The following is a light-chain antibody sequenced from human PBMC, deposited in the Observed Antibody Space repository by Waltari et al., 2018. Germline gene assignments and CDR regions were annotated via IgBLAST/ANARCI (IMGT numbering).Light chain of an antibody. V-gene: IGKV3-11*01. CDR2: DAS. Sequence: EIVLTQSPATLSSSPGERATLPCRASQSVSSYLAWYQQKPGQAPRLLIYDASNRATGIPARFSGSGSGTDFTLTISSLEPEDFAVYYCQQRSNWPRGITFGQGTRLEIK. J-gene: IGKJ5*01. CDR3: QQRSNWPRGIT. CDR1: QSVSSY.